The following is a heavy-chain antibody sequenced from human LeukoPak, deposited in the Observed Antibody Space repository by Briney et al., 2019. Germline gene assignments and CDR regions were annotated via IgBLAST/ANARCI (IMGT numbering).Heavy chain of an antibody. J-gene: IGHJ4*02. CDR2: IHPGDNT. CDR1: GFTFSSYW. Sequence: PGGSLRLSCAASGFTFSSYWMHWVRQAPGKGLEWVSGIHPGDNTYYADSVKGRFTISRDNSKNTLYLQMNSLRAEDTAVYYCACSWYFDYWGQGTLVTVSS. CDR3: ACSWYFDY. D-gene: IGHD6-13*01. V-gene: IGHV3-53*01.